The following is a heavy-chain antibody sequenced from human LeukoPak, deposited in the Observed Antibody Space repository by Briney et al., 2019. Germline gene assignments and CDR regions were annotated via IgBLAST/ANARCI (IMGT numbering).Heavy chain of an antibody. CDR2: IYTSGST. D-gene: IGHD2-8*01. CDR3: VGEREDIKLMLYAYYFDY. V-gene: IGHV4-4*07. J-gene: IGHJ4*02. Sequence: PSETLSLTCTVSGASISSYYWSWIRQPAGKGLEWIGRIYTSGSTNYNPSLKSRVTMSVDTSKNQFSLKLSSVTAADTAVYYCVGEREDIKLMLYAYYFDYWGQGTLVTVSS. CDR1: GASISSYY.